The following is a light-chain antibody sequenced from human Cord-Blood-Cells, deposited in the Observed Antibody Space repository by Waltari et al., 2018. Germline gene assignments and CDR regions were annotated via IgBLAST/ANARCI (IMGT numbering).Light chain of an antibody. J-gene: IGKJ1*01. Sequence: EIVMTQSPATLSVSPGERATLPCRARQSVSSNLAWYQQKPGQAPRLLIYGASTRATGIPARFGGSGSGTEFTLTISSLQAEDFAVYYCQEYNNWRTFGQGTKVEIK. V-gene: IGKV3-15*01. CDR3: QEYNNWRT. CDR2: GAS. CDR1: QSVSSN.